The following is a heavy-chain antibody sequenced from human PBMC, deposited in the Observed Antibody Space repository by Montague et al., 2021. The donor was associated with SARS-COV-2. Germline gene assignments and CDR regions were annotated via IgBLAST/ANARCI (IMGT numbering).Heavy chain of an antibody. D-gene: IGHD3-22*01. CDR2: IFYSGST. CDR1: GGSISSSSYY. CDR3: ARLPYFYDSTHAFDI. Sequence: SQTLSLTCTVSGGSISSSSYYWGWIRQPPGKGLEWIGNIFYSGSTYYNTSLKSRVTISVDTSKNQFSLRLSSVTAADTAVDYCARLPYFYDSTHAFDIWGQGTMVTVSS. V-gene: IGHV4-39*01. J-gene: IGHJ3*02.